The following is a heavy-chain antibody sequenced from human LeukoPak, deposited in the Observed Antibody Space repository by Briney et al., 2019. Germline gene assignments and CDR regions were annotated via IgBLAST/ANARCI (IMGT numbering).Heavy chain of an antibody. CDR3: AKGRVDFTMRYGMDV. CDR1: GLTLRRNA. V-gene: IGHV3-23*01. Sequence: GGALRLSRAACGLTLRRNAMSWVGQAPGKGREWVSAISDSGDKRYYADSVKGRLSISRDSSKNALFLQLNSLRAEDRAVCYCAKGRVDFTMRYGMDVWGQGTTVTVSS. D-gene: IGHD3-22*01. CDR2: ISDSGDKR. J-gene: IGHJ6*02.